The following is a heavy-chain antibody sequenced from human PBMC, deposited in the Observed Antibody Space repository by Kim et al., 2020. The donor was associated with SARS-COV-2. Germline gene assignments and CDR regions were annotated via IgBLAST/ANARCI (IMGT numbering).Heavy chain of an antibody. CDR2: IYHSGST. Sequence: SETLSLTCAVSGGSISSSNWWSWVRQPPGKGLEWIGEIYHSGSTNYNPSLKSRVTISVDKSKNQFSLKLSSVTAADTAVYYCARASYYYDSSGHLDYWGQGTLVTVSS. J-gene: IGHJ4*02. CDR3: ARASYYYDSSGHLDY. V-gene: IGHV4-4*02. CDR1: GGSISSSNW. D-gene: IGHD3-22*01.